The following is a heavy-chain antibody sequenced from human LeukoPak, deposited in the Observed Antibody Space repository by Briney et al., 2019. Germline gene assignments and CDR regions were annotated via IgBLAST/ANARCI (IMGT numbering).Heavy chain of an antibody. Sequence: PSETLSLTCTVSGGSISSGGYYWSWIRQHPGKGLEWIGYIYYSGSTYYNPSLMSRVTISVDTSKNQFSLKLSSVTAADTAVYYCARSYYSNYHFDYWGQGTLVTVSS. CDR2: IYYSGST. CDR1: GGSISSGGYY. J-gene: IGHJ4*02. V-gene: IGHV4-31*03. CDR3: ARSYYSNYHFDY. D-gene: IGHD4-11*01.